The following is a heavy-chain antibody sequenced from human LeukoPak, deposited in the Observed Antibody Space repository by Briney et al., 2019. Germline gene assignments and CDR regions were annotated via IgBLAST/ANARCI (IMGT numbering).Heavy chain of an antibody. CDR1: GYSFTSYW. Sequence: GESLQISCQGSGYSFTSYWIGWVRQLPGKGLEWMGIIYPGDSDTRYSPSFQGQVTISADKSISTAYLQWSSLKASDTAMYYCARLAVAGTFYFDYWGQGTLVTVSS. D-gene: IGHD6-19*01. CDR2: IYPGDSDT. CDR3: ARLAVAGTFYFDY. J-gene: IGHJ4*02. V-gene: IGHV5-51*01.